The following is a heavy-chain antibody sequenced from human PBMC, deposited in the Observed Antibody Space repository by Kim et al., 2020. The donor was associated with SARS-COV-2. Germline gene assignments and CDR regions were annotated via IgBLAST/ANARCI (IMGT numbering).Heavy chain of an antibody. CDR2: INGSGSTI. CDR1: GFTFSDYY. D-gene: IGHD3-16*01. CDR3: AREMPSITGFDY. V-gene: IGHV3-11*01. J-gene: IGHJ4*02. Sequence: GGSLRLSCAASGFTFSDYYMTWIRQAPGKGLEWVSYINGSGSTIYYADSVKGRFTISRDNAKNSLYLQMNSLRAEDTAVYYCAREMPSITGFDYWGQGTLVTVSS.